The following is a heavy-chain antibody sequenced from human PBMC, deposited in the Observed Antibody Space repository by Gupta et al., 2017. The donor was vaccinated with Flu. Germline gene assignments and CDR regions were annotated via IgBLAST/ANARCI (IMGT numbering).Heavy chain of an antibody. V-gene: IGHV4-30-4*01. CDR2: IFHSGST. CDR1: GASINSGDGYY. J-gene: IGHJ6*02. D-gene: IGHD1-1*01. CDR3: ARGLPERQLWAGPGMDV. Sequence: QVRLQGSGPGLVKPSKTLSLTCTVSGASINSGDGYYWRWIRQRPGKGLEWIGNIFHSGSTFYNPSLETRIVISLTSKNQFSLKMTSVTAADTAVYYCARGLPERQLWAGPGMDVWGQGTTVTVSS.